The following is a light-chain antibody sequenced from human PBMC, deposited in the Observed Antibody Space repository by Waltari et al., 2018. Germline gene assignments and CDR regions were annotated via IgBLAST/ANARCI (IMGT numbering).Light chain of an antibody. Sequence: HILTQPPSVSVAPGQTATITCGGTNIGSASVHWYQQKPGQAPVRVVSDAGARPPGIPERFFDSKSGNTATLTLIRVEAGDEADFYCQLWDSSIDQWVFGGGTKLTVL. J-gene: IGLJ3*02. V-gene: IGLV3-21*02. CDR2: DAG. CDR1: NIGSAS. CDR3: QLWDSSIDQWV.